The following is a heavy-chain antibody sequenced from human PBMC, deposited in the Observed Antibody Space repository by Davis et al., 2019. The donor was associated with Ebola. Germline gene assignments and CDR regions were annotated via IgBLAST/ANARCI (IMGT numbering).Heavy chain of an antibody. CDR2: IYYSGST. CDR3: AVYTVVVTDIRAEYFQH. V-gene: IGHV4-59*01. CDR1: GGSISSYY. Sequence: MPSETLSLTCTVSGGSISSYYWSWIRQPPGKGLEWIGYIYYSGSTNYNPSLKSRVTISVDTSRNQFSLRLSSVTAADTAVYYCAVYTVVVTDIRAEYFQHWGQGTLATVSS. J-gene: IGHJ1*01. D-gene: IGHD2-21*02.